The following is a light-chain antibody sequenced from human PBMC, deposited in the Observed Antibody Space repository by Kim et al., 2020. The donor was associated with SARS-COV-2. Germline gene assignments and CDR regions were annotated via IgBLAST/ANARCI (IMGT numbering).Light chain of an antibody. CDR3: QKYDDAPLS. J-gene: IGKJ4*01. V-gene: IGKV1-27*01. Sequence: DIQMTHSPSSLSASVGDRVTITCRASQGISNHLAWYQQKPGKIPKLLIHAASTLHSGVPSRFSGSGSGTDFTLTINSLQPEDVATYFGQKYDDAPLSCGGGTKVDIK. CDR2: AAS. CDR1: QGISNH.